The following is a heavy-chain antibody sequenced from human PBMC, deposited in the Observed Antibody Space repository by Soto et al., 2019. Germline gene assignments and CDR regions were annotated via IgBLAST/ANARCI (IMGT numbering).Heavy chain of an antibody. CDR2: ISSSSSYI. J-gene: IGHJ4*02. Sequence: EVQLVESGGGLVKPGGSLRLSCAASGFTFSSYSMNWVRQAPGKGLEWVSSISSSSSYIYYEDSVKGRFTISRDNAKNSLYLQMIILRAEDTAVYYCARVSVQLFPGFDYCGQGTLVTVSS. D-gene: IGHD6-6*01. CDR1: GFTFSSYS. CDR3: ARVSVQLFPGFDY. V-gene: IGHV3-21*01.